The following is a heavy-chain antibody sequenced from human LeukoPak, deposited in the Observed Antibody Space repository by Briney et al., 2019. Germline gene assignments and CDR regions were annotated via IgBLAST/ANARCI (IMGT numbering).Heavy chain of an antibody. Sequence: AAVTVSCNAAGYTFTAYTKHLVRHAPGQRIEWMWWSTTDNGNTKYSQKLQGRVTITRDTSASTAYMELSSLRSDDTAVYYGARELAVAGQPLDYWGQGARVTVPT. D-gene: IGHD6-19*01. J-gene: IGHJ4*02. V-gene: IGHV1-3*04. CDR1: GYTFTAYT. CDR2: STTDNGNT. CDR3: ARELAVAGQPLDY.